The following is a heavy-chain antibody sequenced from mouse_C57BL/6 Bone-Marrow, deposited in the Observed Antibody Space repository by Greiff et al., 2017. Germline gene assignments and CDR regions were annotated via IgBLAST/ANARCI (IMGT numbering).Heavy chain of an antibody. CDR2: IYPGDGDT. CDR1: GYAFSSSW. V-gene: IGHV1-82*01. CDR3: ARGGYDAWFAY. Sequence: VQLQQSGPELVKPGASVKISCKASGYAFSSSWMNWVKQRPGKGLEWIGRIYPGDGDTNYNGKFKGKATLTAAKSSSTAYMQLSSLTSEDSAVXVCARGGYDAWFAYWGQGTLVTVSA. J-gene: IGHJ3*01. D-gene: IGHD2-2*01.